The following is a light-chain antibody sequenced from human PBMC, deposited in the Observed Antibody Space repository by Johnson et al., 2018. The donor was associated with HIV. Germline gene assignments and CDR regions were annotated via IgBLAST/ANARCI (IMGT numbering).Light chain of an antibody. CDR1: SSNIGNNY. V-gene: IGLV1-51*01. CDR3: GTWDSSLSAYV. J-gene: IGLJ1*01. CDR2: DNN. Sequence: QSVLTQPPSVSAAPGQKVTISCSGSSSNIGNNYVSWYQQLPGTAPKLLIYDNNKLPSGIPDRFSGSKSGTSATLGITGLQTGDEADYYCGTWDSSLSAYVSGTGTKVTVL.